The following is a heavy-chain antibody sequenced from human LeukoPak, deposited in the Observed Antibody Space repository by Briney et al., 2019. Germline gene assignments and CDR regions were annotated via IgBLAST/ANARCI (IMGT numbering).Heavy chain of an antibody. V-gene: IGHV3-53*04. D-gene: IGHD1-26*01. Sequence: PGGSLRLSCAASGFTVSSNYMSLVRQAPGKGLEWVSVIYSGGSTYYADSVKGRFTISRQNSKNTLDLQMNSLRPEDTAVYYCARDISGSYSSDAFDIWGQGTMVTVSS. J-gene: IGHJ3*02. CDR3: ARDISGSYSSDAFDI. CDR1: GFTVSSNY. CDR2: IYSGGST.